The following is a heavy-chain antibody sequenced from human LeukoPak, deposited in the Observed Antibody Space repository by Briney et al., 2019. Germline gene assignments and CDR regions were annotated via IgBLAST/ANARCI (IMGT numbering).Heavy chain of an antibody. D-gene: IGHD1-26*01. Sequence: GGSLRLSCAGSGFTFSNHCMHWVRQAPGKGLIWISRINTDGSSTTYADSVKGRFTVSRDNAKNTLYLQMNSLRAEDTAVYFCARSGGSNQPYDYWGQGILVTVSS. V-gene: IGHV3-74*01. CDR1: GFTFSNHC. CDR2: INTDGSST. J-gene: IGHJ4*02. CDR3: ARSGGSNQPYDY.